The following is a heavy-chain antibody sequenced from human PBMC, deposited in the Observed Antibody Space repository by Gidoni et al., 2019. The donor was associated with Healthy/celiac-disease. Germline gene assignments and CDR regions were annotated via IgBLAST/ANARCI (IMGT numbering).Heavy chain of an antibody. CDR3: ARLTTVTNFFDY. J-gene: IGHJ4*02. Sequence: EVQLVESGGGLVQPGGSLRLSCAASGFTVSSNYMSWVRQAPGKGLEWVAVIYSGGSTYYADSVKGRFTISRDNSKNTLYLQMNSLRAEDTAVYYCARLTTVTNFFDYWGQGTLVTVSS. CDR1: GFTVSSNY. CDR2: IYSGGST. V-gene: IGHV3-66*01. D-gene: IGHD4-17*01.